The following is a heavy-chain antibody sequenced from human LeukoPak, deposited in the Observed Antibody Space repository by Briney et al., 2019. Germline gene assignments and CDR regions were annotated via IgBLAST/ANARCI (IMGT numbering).Heavy chain of an antibody. CDR3: ARGGRSYFDF. D-gene: IGHD3-10*01. CDR1: GFTIDRNT. V-gene: IGHV3-7*01. CDR2: MKEDGGDI. Sequence: GGSLRLSCVASGFTIDRNTMSWVRQAPGKGLEWVANMKEDGGDIYYVDSVRGRFTISRDNAKKSVYLQMNSLRAEDTGVYYCARGGRSYFDFWGQGSLVTVSS. J-gene: IGHJ4*02.